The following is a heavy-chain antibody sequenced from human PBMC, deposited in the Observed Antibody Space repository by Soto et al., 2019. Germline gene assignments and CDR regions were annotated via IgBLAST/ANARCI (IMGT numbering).Heavy chain of an antibody. CDR1: GFSHATSGLG. Sequence: QVTLKESGPTLVSPTLTLTLTCTFSGFSHATSGLGVRWIRQAPGQAPQCLALLYWDDDKRNRPSLKTRLTITKDSSKSQVVLTMTTLEPAYTATYPGGHYDVWSCVTWGPGTTGTVSS. CDR2: LYWDDDK. J-gene: IGHJ4*02. CDR3: GHYDVWSCVT. D-gene: IGHD3-3*01. V-gene: IGHV2-5*02.